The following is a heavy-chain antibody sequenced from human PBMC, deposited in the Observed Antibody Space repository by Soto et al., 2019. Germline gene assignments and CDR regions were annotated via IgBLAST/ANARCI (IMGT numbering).Heavy chain of an antibody. CDR1: GFTFSSYS. V-gene: IGHV3-21*01. Sequence: GGSLRLSCAASGFTFSSYSMNWVRQAPGKGLEWVSSISSSSSYIYYADSVKGRFTISRDNAKNSLYLQMNSLRAEDTAVYYCARGASLYFNSYYYYGMDVWGQGTTVTVS. D-gene: IGHD1-1*01. CDR2: ISSSSSYI. CDR3: ARGASLYFNSYYYYGMDV. J-gene: IGHJ6*02.